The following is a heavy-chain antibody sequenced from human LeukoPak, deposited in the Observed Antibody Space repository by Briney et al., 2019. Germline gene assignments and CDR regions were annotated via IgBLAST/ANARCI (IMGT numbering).Heavy chain of an antibody. D-gene: IGHD6-19*01. V-gene: IGHV3-11*04. J-gene: IGHJ4*02. CDR1: GFTFSDYY. Sequence: PGRSLRLSCAASGFTFSDYYMSGVRRAPGRGLEWVSYISSSGSTIYYADSVNGRFTISRENAKNSLYLQMNSRRAEDTAGYYCARNSGWSNFDYWGQGTLVSVS. CDR2: ISSSGSTI. CDR3: ARNSGWSNFDY.